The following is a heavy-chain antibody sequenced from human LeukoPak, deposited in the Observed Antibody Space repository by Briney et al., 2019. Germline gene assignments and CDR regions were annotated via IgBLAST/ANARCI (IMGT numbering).Heavy chain of an antibody. CDR2: INHSGST. D-gene: IGHD5-18*01. CDR3: ARVRRGYSYGNRDY. V-gene: IGHV4-34*01. CDR1: GGSFSGYY. Sequence: SETLSLTCAVYGGSFSGYYWSWIRQPPGKGLEWIGEINHSGSTSYNPSLKSRVTISVDASKNQFSLKLSSVTAADTAVYYCARVRRGYSYGNRDYWGQGTLATVSS. J-gene: IGHJ4*02.